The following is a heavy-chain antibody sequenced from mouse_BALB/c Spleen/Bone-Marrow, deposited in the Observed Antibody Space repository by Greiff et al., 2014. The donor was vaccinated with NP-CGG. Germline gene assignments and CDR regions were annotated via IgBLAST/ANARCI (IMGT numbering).Heavy chain of an antibody. Sequence: LVKTGASVKISCKASGYSFTGYYMHWVKQSHRKSLEWIGYISCYNGATSYNQKFKGKATFTVDTSSSTAYMQFNSLTSEDSAVYYCARGIYYGSSSYFDYWGQGTTLTVSS. CDR1: GYSFTGYY. V-gene: IGHV1S34*01. CDR3: ARGIYYGSSSYFDY. CDR2: ISCYNGAT. J-gene: IGHJ2*01. D-gene: IGHD1-1*01.